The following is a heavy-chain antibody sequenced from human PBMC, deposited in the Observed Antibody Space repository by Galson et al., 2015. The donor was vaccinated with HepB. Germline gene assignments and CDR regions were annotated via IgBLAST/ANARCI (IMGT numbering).Heavy chain of an antibody. J-gene: IGHJ4*02. V-gene: IGHV3-33*01. D-gene: IGHD6-19*01. CDR1: GFTFSDYG. CDR2: IWKDGSNK. Sequence: SLRLSCAPSGFTFSDYGMHWVRQAPGKGLEWMALIWKDGSNKHYADSLKGRFRISRDNTKNTLFLEADSLRAEDTAVYYWAREDATITVAALEYWGQGVLVTVSS. CDR3: AREDATITVAALEY.